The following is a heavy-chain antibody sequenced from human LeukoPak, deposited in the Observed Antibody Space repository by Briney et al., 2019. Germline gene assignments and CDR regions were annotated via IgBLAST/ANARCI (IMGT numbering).Heavy chain of an antibody. CDR1: GFTFSNSW. V-gene: IGHV3-74*01. J-gene: IGHJ4*02. CDR3: ARETSGYYYKSYFDY. D-gene: IGHD3-22*01. Sequence: PGGSLRLSCAASGFTFSNSWMHWVRQAPGKGLVWVSRINTDGSRTNYADSVKGRLTISRDNAKNTLYLQMSSLRAEDTAVYYCARETSGYYYKSYFDYWGQGTLVTVSS. CDR2: INTDGSRT.